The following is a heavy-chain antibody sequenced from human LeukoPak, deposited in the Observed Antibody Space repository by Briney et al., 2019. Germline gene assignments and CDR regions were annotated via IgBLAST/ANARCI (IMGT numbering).Heavy chain of an antibody. V-gene: IGHV1-18*01. CDR2: ISAYNGNT. Sequence: ASVKVSCKASGYTFTSYGISWVRQAPGQGLEWMGWISAYNGNTNYAQKLQGGVTMTTDTSTSTAYMELRSLRSDDTAVYYCARDLTRYDYSNSGPVDYWGQGTLVTVSS. D-gene: IGHD4-11*01. J-gene: IGHJ4*02. CDR3: ARDLTRYDYSNSGPVDY. CDR1: GYTFTSYG.